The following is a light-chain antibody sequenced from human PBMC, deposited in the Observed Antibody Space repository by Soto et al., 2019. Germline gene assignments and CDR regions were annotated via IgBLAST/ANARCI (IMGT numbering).Light chain of an antibody. CDR3: QQYNNWTYT. CDR1: QSVSSN. J-gene: IGKJ2*01. V-gene: IGKV3-15*01. CDR2: GAS. Sequence: EIVMTQSPATLSVSPGERTTLSCRASQSVSSNLAWYQQKPAQAPRLLIYGASTTATGIPARFSGSGSGTEFTLTISSLQSEEFAVYYCQQYNNWTYTFGQGTKLEIK.